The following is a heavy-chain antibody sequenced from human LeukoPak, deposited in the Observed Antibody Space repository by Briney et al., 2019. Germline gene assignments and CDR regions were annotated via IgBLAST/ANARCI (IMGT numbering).Heavy chain of an antibody. CDR3: ARGVDYYDSSGYYGAFDI. CDR1: GFTFSSYA. D-gene: IGHD3-22*01. J-gene: IGHJ3*02. CDR2: IRVSGST. V-gene: IGHV3-23*01. Sequence: GGSLRLSCTTSGFTFSSYALSWVRQAPGKGLEWVSGIRVSGSTYYPDSVKGRFTISRDNSKNTLYLQMNSLRAEDTAVYYCARGVDYYDSSGYYGAFDIWGQGTMVTVSS.